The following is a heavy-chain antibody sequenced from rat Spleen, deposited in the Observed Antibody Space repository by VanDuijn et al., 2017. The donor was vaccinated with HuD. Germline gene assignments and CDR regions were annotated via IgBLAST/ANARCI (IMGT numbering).Heavy chain of an antibody. D-gene: IGHD1-2*01. Sequence: EVQLQESGPGLVKPSQSLSLTCSVAFYSIKSSYRWNWIRKFPGNKLEWMGYINSAGSTTYNPSLKSRISISRDTSKNQFFLQVNSVTTEDTATYYCASLYSSYSLYYFDYWGQGVMVTVSS. CDR3: ASLYSSYSLYYFDY. CDR2: INSAGST. V-gene: IGHV3-3*01. J-gene: IGHJ2*01. CDR1: FYSIKSSYR.